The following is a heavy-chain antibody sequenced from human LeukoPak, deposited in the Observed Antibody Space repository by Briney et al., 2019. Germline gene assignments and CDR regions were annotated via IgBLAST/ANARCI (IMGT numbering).Heavy chain of an antibody. Sequence: GGSLRLSCAASEFVFSDYYMSWVRQAPGKGLEWVAVIWYDGSNKYYADSVKGRFTISRDNSKNTLYLQMNSLRAEDTAVYYCARDLGYYYDSSGFGYWGQGTLVTVSS. CDR1: EFVFSDYY. V-gene: IGHV3-33*08. CDR3: ARDLGYYYDSSGFGY. J-gene: IGHJ4*02. D-gene: IGHD3-22*01. CDR2: IWYDGSNK.